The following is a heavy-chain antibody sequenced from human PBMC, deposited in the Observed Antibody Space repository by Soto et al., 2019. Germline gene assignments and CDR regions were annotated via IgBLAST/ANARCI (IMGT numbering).Heavy chain of an antibody. CDR1: GYTFTSYA. CDR3: ARGVGLHSNYDY. Sequence: ASVKVSCKASGYTFTSYAMHWVRQAPGQRLEWMGWINAGNGNTKYSQKFQGRVTITRDTSASTAYMELSSLRSEDTAVYYCARGVGLHSNYDYWGQGTLVTVSS. V-gene: IGHV1-3*01. D-gene: IGHD4-4*01. J-gene: IGHJ4*02. CDR2: INAGNGNT.